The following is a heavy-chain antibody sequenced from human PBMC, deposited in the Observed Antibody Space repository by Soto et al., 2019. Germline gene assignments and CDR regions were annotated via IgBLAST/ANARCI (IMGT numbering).Heavy chain of an antibody. V-gene: IGHV4-4*02. J-gene: IGHJ6*02. CDR3: ARAPYGSGSYSFIDGMDV. Sequence: SETPSLTFAVPGCLISSINWWSCVRQPPGKGLEWIGEIYHSGSTNYNPSLKSRVTISVDKSKNQFSLKLSSVTAADTAVYYCARAPYGSGSYSFIDGMDVWGQGTTVT. CDR1: GCLISSINW. D-gene: IGHD3-10*01. CDR2: IYHSGST.